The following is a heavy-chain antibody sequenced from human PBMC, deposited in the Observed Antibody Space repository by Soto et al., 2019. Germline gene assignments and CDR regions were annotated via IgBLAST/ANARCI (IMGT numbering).Heavy chain of an antibody. CDR2: IRAYNGAT. D-gene: IGHD2-8*01. CDR1: GYSFTSYG. V-gene: IGHV1-18*04. Sequence: QVNLVQLGGEGTKPGASVKVAFEASGYSFTSYGISWVRQAPGQGLEWTGWIRAYNGATEYAQKFQGRVTVTTDTATTTAYMELTSLRSDDTAVYFCSRDRKYSKYCANDCGHYFDYWGQGTLVTVSS. J-gene: IGHJ4*02. CDR3: SRDRKYSKYCANDCGHYFDY.